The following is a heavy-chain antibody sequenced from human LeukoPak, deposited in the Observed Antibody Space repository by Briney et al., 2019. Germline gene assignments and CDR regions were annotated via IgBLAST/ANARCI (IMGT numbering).Heavy chain of an antibody. V-gene: IGHV5-51*01. Sequence: GESLKISYKASGYNFTSYWIGWVREMREKVLELRGIIYPGGSATRYSPSFQGQVTITADKSISTAYLQWSSLKASDNAMYYSARQTYDYYGSGSHDYWGQGTLVTVTS. D-gene: IGHD3-10*01. J-gene: IGHJ4*02. CDR3: ARQTYDYYGSGSHDY. CDR1: GYNFTSYW. CDR2: IYPGGSAT.